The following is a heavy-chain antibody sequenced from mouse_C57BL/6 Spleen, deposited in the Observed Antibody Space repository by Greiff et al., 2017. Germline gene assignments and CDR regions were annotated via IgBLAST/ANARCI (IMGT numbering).Heavy chain of an antibody. J-gene: IGHJ1*03. D-gene: IGHD1-1*01. CDR3: ARAPLLRGYFDV. CDR1: GYSITSGYD. Sequence: VQLKESGPGMVKPSQSLSLTCTVTGYSITSGYDWHWIRHFPGNKLEWMGYISYSGSTNYNPSLKSRISITHDTSKNHFFLKLNSVTTEDTATYYCARAPLLRGYFDVWGTGTTVTVAS. CDR2: ISYSGST. V-gene: IGHV3-1*01.